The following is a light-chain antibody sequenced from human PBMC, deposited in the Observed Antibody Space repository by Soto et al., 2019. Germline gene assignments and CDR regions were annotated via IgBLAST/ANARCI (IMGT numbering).Light chain of an antibody. CDR1: SSDVGGYNL. CDR2: EDS. Sequence: QSALTQPASVSGSPGQSITIYCTGTSSDVGGYNLVSWYQHHPGKAPKVMIYEDSERPSGVSNRFSGSKSGNTASLTISGLPAEDEADYCCCSYAGPYTWVFGGGTKLPVL. J-gene: IGLJ3*02. CDR3: CSYAGPYTWV. V-gene: IGLV2-23*01.